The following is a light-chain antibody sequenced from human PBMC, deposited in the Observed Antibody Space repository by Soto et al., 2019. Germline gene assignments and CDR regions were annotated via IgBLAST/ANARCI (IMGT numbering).Light chain of an antibody. CDR1: QSVGSY. CDR3: QQRSPCPPLS. Sequence: EIVVTQSPATLSLSPGERATLSCRTSQSVGSYLAWYQKKPGKAPRLLIYDASNRATGIPARFSGSGSARDSTLTIRPLEPEDFAVYYCQQRSPCPPLSFGGGTQVEIK. CDR2: DAS. V-gene: IGKV3-11*02. J-gene: IGKJ4*01.